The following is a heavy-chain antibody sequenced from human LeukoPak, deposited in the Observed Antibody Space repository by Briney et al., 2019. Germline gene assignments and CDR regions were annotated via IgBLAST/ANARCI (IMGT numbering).Heavy chain of an antibody. V-gene: IGHV3-30-3*01. CDR1: GFTFSSYA. Sequence: GGSLRLSCAASGFTFSSYAMHWVRQAPGKGLEWVAVISYDGSNKYYADSVKGRFTISRDNSKNTLYLQMNSLRAEDTAVYYCARVLIAAAGPGFDYWGQGTPVTVSS. CDR2: ISYDGSNK. J-gene: IGHJ4*02. CDR3: ARVLIAAAGPGFDY. D-gene: IGHD6-13*01.